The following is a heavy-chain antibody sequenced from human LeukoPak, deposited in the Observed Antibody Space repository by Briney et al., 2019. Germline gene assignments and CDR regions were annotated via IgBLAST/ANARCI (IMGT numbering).Heavy chain of an antibody. Sequence: SVKVSCKASGGTFSSYAISWVRQAPGQGLEWMGGIIPIFGTANYAQKFQGRVTITADESTSTAYMELSSLRSEDTAVYYCARGGLRFICSDHWGQGTLVTVSS. CDR3: ARGGLRFICSDH. CDR2: IIPIFGTA. V-gene: IGHV1-69*13. CDR1: GGTFSSYA. J-gene: IGHJ4*02. D-gene: IGHD5-12*01.